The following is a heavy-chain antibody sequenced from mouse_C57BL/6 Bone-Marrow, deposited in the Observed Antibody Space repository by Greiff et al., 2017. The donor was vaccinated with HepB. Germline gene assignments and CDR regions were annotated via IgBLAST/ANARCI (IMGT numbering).Heavy chain of an antibody. V-gene: IGHV1-82*01. CDR2: IYPGDGDT. CDR1: GYAFSSSW. D-gene: IGHD1-1*01. CDR3: ARGPHYYGSSFYYAMDY. J-gene: IGHJ4*01. Sequence: VQLVESGPELVKPGASVKISCKASGYAFSSSWMNWVKQRPGKGLEWIGRIYPGDGDTNYNGKFKGKATLTADKSSSTAYMQLSSLTSEDSAVYFCARGPHYYGSSFYYAMDYWGQGTSVTVSS.